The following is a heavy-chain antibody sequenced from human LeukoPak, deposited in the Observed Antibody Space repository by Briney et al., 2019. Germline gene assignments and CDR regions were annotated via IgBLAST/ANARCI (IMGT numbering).Heavy chain of an antibody. CDR3: ARDSSSTSCPDY. J-gene: IGHJ4*02. Sequence: SETLSLTCAVYGGSFSGYYWSWIRQPPGKGLEWIGEINHSGSTNYNPSLKSRVTISVDTSKNQFSLKLSSVTAADTAVYYCARDSSSTSCPDYWGQGTLVTASS. V-gene: IGHV4-34*01. CDR2: INHSGST. CDR1: GGSFSGYY. D-gene: IGHD2-2*01.